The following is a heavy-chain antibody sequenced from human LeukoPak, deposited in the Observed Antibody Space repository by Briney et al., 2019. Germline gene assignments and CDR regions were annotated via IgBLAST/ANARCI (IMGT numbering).Heavy chain of an antibody. CDR3: ASGGKYYGSSP. CDR1: GGSISSGSYY. J-gene: IGHJ5*02. CDR2: IYYSGST. Sequence: PSETLSLTCTVSGGSISSGSYYWGWIRQPPGKGLEWIGSIYYSGSTYYSPSLKSRVTISVDTSKNQFSLNLSSVTAADTAVYYCASGGKYYGSSPWGQGTLVTVSS. D-gene: IGHD3-10*01. V-gene: IGHV4-39*01.